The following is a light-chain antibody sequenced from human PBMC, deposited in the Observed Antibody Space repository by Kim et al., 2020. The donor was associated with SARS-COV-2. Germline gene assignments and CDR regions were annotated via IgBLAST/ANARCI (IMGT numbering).Light chain of an antibody. V-gene: IGKV1-5*03. CDR1: ESFSSW. CDR3: QQYYISPYT. J-gene: IGKJ2*01. Sequence: DIQMTQSPSTLSASAGDTVTISCRASESFSSWLAWYQQKPGKAPNLLIYKASNLESGVPSRFSGSESGTEFTLTISSLQPDDFATYYCQQYYISPYTFGQGTKLEI. CDR2: KAS.